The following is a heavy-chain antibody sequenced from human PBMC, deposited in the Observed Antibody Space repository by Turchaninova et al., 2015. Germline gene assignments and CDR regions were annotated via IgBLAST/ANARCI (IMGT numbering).Heavy chain of an antibody. D-gene: IGHD3-3*01. CDR1: GFSRGTRGTS. J-gene: IGHJ4*02. Sequence: QITLKASGPPPVKPTSPLTFTCSIAGFSRGTRGTSGGWIRQAPGKTLDWLSLVYWDDDKRYSPSLRNRLTITKDTSKNQVVLTMTNMDPVDTATYYCGHMGSGLLASYFGVVPTNAFDFRGQGILVIVSS. V-gene: IGHV2-5*02. CDR2: VYWDDDK. CDR3: GHMGSGLLASYFGVVPTNAFDF.